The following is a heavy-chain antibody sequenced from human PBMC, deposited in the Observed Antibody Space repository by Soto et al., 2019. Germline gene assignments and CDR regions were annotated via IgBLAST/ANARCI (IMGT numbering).Heavy chain of an antibody. J-gene: IGHJ4*02. CDR2: INHSGST. CDR3: ARVVRGPNFDY. V-gene: IGHV4-34*01. CDR1: GGSFSGYY. D-gene: IGHD3-10*01. Sequence: QVQLQQWGAGLLKPSETLSLTCAVYGGSFSGYYWSWIRQPPGKGLEWIGEINHSGSTNYNPSLKSRVTISVDTSKNQFSLKLSSVTAADTAVYYCARVVRGPNFDYWGQGTLVTVSS.